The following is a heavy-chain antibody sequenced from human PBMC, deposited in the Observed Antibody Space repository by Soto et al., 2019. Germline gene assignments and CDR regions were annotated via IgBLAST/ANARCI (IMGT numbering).Heavy chain of an antibody. CDR3: ARGGGNWNANFDY. J-gene: IGHJ4*02. V-gene: IGHV1-18*01. Sequence: QVQLVQSGAEMRKPGASVKVSCKASGYTFASFGITWVRQAPGQGPEWMGWISAYNGNTNYAQKLQGRVTMTTDTSTSIAYMELRSLRYDDTAVYYCARGGGNWNANFDYWGQGTLVTVSS. D-gene: IGHD1-1*01. CDR2: ISAYNGNT. CDR1: GYTFASFG.